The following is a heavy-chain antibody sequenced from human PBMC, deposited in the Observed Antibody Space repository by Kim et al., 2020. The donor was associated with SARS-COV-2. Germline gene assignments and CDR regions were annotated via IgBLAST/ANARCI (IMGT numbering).Heavy chain of an antibody. Sequence: SVKVSCKASGGTFSSYAISWVRQAPGQGLEWMGGIIPIFGTANYAQKFQGRVTITEDESTSTAYMELSSLRSEDTAVYYCARTPGYDSSGYADYWGQGTLVTVSS. CDR2: IIPIFGTA. J-gene: IGHJ4*02. V-gene: IGHV1-69*13. CDR3: ARTPGYDSSGYADY. D-gene: IGHD3-22*01. CDR1: GGTFSSYA.